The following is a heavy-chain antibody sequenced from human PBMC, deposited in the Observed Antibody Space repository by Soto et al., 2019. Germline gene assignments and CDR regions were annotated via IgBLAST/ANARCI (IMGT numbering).Heavy chain of an antibody. D-gene: IGHD3-3*01. Sequence: QVQLVQSGAEVKRPGASVRVSCKASGYNFKNYAIHWVRQAPGQRLEWMGWSNEGSGNSRYSQKFQGRVSITSDTAANPVYMDLSSLKSEDTARYYCGRADRAISGVVTLDYWVPGSLVAVSS. J-gene: IGHJ4*02. CDR1: GYNFKNYA. CDR3: GRADRAISGVVTLDY. CDR2: SNEGSGNS. V-gene: IGHV1-3*01.